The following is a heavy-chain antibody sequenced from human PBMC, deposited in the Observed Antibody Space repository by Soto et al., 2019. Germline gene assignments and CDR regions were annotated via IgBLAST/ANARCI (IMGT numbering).Heavy chain of an antibody. V-gene: IGHV4-39*01. CDR2: IDYSGTT. D-gene: IGHD1-26*01. CDR1: GASISSSTYF. CDR3: ARHCSNSGSDSEYFQH. J-gene: IGHJ1*01. Sequence: QLQLQESGPGLLKPSETLSLTCTVSGASISSSTYFCGWIRQPPGKVLEWIGSIDYSGTTYSNTSLRSRAPLSLDTSSKQFSLRLSSVSAADTAVYYCARHCSNSGSDSEYFQHWGQGTLVTVSS.